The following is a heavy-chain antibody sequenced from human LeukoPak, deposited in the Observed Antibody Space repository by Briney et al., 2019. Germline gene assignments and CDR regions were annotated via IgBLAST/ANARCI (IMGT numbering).Heavy chain of an antibody. V-gene: IGHV4-39*07. D-gene: IGHD6-13*01. CDR1: GGSISNNHYY. CDR3: ARVSSSWYQDWYFDL. J-gene: IGHJ2*01. Sequence: SETLSLTCTVSGGSISNNHYYWARIRQPPGKGLEWIGSVYNSGSTYYNPSLKSRVIVSLAMSQNQFSLRLTSVTAADTAVYYCARVSSSWYQDWYFDLWGRGTLVTVSS. CDR2: VYNSGST.